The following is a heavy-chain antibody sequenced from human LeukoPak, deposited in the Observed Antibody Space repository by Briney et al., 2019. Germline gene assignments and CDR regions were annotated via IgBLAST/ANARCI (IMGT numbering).Heavy chain of an antibody. CDR1: GFTVSSNY. J-gene: IGHJ6*02. Sequence: GGSLRLSCAASGFTVSSNYMSWVRQAPGKGLEGVSAIYSGGTTYYADSVKGRFTISRDNSKNTLYLQMNSLRAEDTAVYYCAREARDGDYGYYYYGIDVWGQGTTVTVSS. V-gene: IGHV3-53*01. D-gene: IGHD4-17*01. CDR3: AREARDGDYGYYYYGIDV. CDR2: IYSGGTT.